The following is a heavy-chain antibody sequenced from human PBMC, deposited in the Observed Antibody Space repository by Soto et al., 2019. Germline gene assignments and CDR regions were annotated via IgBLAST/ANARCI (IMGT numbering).Heavy chain of an antibody. CDR3: AKDSESSLAY. V-gene: IGHV3-30*18. J-gene: IGHJ4*02. CDR1: GFTFSSYG. Sequence: PGGSLRLSCAASGFTFSSYGMHWVRQAPGKGLEWVAVISYDGSNKYYADSVKGRFTISRDNSKNTLYLQMDSLRAEDTAVYYCAKDSESSLAYWRQRTLVTVSS. CDR2: ISYDGSNK.